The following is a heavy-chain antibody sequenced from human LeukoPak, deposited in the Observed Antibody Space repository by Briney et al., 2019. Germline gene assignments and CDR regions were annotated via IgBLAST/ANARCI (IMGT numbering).Heavy chain of an antibody. J-gene: IGHJ4*02. CDR3: ASLGNTYYYGSGSYPSFDY. Sequence: SETLSLTCTLSGGSISSYYWSWIRQPPGKGLEWIGYIYYSGSTNYNPSLKSRVTISVDTSKNQFSLKLSSVTAADTAVYYCASLGNTYYYGSGSYPSFDYWGQGTLVTVSS. CDR1: GGSISSYY. CDR2: IYYSGST. V-gene: IGHV4-59*01. D-gene: IGHD3-10*01.